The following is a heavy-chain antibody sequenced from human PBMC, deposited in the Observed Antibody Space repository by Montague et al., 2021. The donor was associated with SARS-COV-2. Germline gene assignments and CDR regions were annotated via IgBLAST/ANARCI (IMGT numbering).Heavy chain of an antibody. CDR2: IYYSGST. CDR1: DGSISSYY. V-gene: IGHV4-59*08. D-gene: IGHD6-19*01. CDR3: ARHAMTEDSGAWAFGFDY. J-gene: IGHJ4*02. Sequence: SETLSLTCTVSDGSISSYYWSWIRQPPGKGLEWIGYIYYSGSTNYNPSLKSRVTISVDTSKNQLSLKLSSVTAADTAVYYCARHAMTEDSGAWAFGFDYWGQGTLVTVSS.